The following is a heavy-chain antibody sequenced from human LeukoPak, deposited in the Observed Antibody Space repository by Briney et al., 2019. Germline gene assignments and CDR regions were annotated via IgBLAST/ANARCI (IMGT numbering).Heavy chain of an antibody. CDR3: ARDRLGPNWYFDL. J-gene: IGHJ2*01. D-gene: IGHD7-27*01. CDR2: IIPILGIA. V-gene: IGHV1-69*10. CDR1: GYTFTGYY. Sequence: SVTVSCKASGYTFTGYYIHWVRQAPGQGLEWMGRIIPILGIANYAQKFQGRVTITADKSTSTAYMELSSLRSEDTAVYYCARDRLGPNWYFDLWGRGTLVTVSS.